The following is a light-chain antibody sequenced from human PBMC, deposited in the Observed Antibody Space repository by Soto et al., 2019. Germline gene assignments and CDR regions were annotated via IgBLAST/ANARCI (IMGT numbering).Light chain of an antibody. CDR2: DVV. J-gene: IGLJ1*01. V-gene: IGLV2-14*03. CDR1: SSDVGGFNS. CDR3: QSYDSSLSGFYV. Sequence: QSALTQPASVSGSPGQSITISCTGTSSDVGGFNSVSWYQLRPGTAPKLILYDVVDRPSGVSYRFSGSKSGNTASPTISGLQAADEADYYCQSYDSSLSGFYVFGTGTKVTVL.